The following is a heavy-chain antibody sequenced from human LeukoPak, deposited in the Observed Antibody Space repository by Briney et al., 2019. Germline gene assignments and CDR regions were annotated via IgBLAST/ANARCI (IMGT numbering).Heavy chain of an antibody. J-gene: IGHJ4*02. Sequence: GGSLRLSCAASGFTFSSYAMSWVRQAPGKGLEWVSGISGSGGSTNYADSVKGRFTISRDNSKNTLYLQMNSLRAEDTAVYYCAKDDSGTRFDYWGQGTLVTVSS. CDR3: AKDDSGTRFDY. CDR1: GFTFSSYA. D-gene: IGHD5-12*01. V-gene: IGHV3-23*01. CDR2: ISGSGGST.